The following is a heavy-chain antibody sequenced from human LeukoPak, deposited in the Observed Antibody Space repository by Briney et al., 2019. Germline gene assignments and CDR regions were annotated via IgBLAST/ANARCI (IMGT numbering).Heavy chain of an antibody. CDR3: ARVGDRGPAGNACFDY. J-gene: IGHJ4*02. V-gene: IGHV1-2*02. Sequence: ASVKVSCKASGYTFTGYYMHWVRQAPGQGLEWMGWINPNSGGTNYAQKFQGRVTMTRDTSISTAYMELSRLRSDDTAVYYCARVGDRGPAGNACFDYWGQGTLVTVSS. D-gene: IGHD6-19*01. CDR2: INPNSGGT. CDR1: GYTFTGYY.